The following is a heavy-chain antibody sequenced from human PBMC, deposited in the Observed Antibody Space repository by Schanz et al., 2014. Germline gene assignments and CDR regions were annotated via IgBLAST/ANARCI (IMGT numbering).Heavy chain of an antibody. CDR3: ARYGFRKFGVVYGLAV. V-gene: IGHV3-11*01. CDR2: VSSYDTTV. CDR1: GFTFADYY. J-gene: IGHJ6*02. Sequence: VQVVESGGDLVQPGGSLRLSCAGSGFTFADYYMTWIRQAPGKGLEWISYVSSYDTTVSYADSVKGRFTISRDNAKNSVYLQMNSLRVEDTAVYYCARYGFRKFGVVYGLAVWGQGTTVTVS. D-gene: IGHD3-3*01.